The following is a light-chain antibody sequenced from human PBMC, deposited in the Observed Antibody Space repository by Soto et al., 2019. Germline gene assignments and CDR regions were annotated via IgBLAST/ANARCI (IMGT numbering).Light chain of an antibody. J-gene: IGKJ4*01. V-gene: IGKV2-30*01. CDR2: KVS. CDR3: MQGTHWPLT. CDR1: QSLVYSDGDTY. Sequence: DVVMTQSQLSLPVTLGQPASISCKSSQSLVYSDGDTYLSWFQQRPGQSPRRLIYKVSSRDSGVPDRFSGSGSGTDFTLKISRVEAEDVGVYYCMQGTHWPLTFGGGTKVDIK.